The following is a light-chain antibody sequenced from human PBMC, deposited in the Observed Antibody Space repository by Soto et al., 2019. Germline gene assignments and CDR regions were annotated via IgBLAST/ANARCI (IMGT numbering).Light chain of an antibody. V-gene: IGKV1-5*03. J-gene: IGKJ1*01. CDR3: QYYNDYCWT. CDR2: KTS. Sequence: DIQLTQSPSTLSASVGDRVTITCRASQSISSWFAWYQQKQGKAPNLLIYKTSNLESGVPPRFSGSGSGAEFILTISSLQANEVSTYYCQYYNDYCWTFGQGTKVEIK. CDR1: QSISSW.